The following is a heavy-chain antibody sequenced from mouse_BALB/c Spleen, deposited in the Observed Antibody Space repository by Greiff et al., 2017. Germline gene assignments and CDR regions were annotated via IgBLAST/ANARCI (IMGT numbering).Heavy chain of an antibody. J-gene: IGHJ3*01. CDR1: GYSITSGYY. D-gene: IGHD1-2*01. CDR2: ISYDGSN. CDR3: AILLLRLRKGFAY. V-gene: IGHV3-6*02. Sequence: EVQLVESGPGLVKPSQSLSLTCSVTGYSITSGYYWNWIRQFPGNKLEWMGYISYDGSNNYNPSLKNRISITRDTSKNQFFLKLNSVTTEDTATYYCAILLLRLRKGFAYWGQGTLVTVSA.